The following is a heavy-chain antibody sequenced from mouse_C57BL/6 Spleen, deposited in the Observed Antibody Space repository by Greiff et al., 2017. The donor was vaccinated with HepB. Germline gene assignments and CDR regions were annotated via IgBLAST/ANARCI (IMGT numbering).Heavy chain of an antibody. CDR3: ARRDYGSSHYFDY. J-gene: IGHJ2*01. CDR1: GYTFTSYW. CDR2: IDPSDSET. Sequence: VQLQQPGAELVRPGSSVKLSCKASGYTFTSYWMHWVKQRPIQGLEWIGNIDPSDSETHYNQKFKDKATLTVDKSSSTAYMQLSSLTSEDSAVYYCARRDYGSSHYFDYWGQGTTLTVSS. D-gene: IGHD1-1*01. V-gene: IGHV1-52*01.